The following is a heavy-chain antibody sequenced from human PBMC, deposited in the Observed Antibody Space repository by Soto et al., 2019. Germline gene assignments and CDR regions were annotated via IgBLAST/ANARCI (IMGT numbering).Heavy chain of an antibody. J-gene: IGHJ6*02. Sequence: SETLSLTCAVSGASFSGYYWSWIRQPPGRGLEWIGEINHSGVTNYNPSLKSRVTMSVDTSKSQFSLNLSSVTAADTAVYFCARVQAITIFGGAHNYGMDVWGQGTAVTVSS. CDR1: GASFSGYY. CDR3: ARVQAITIFGGAHNYGMDV. CDR2: INHSGVT. D-gene: IGHD3-3*01. V-gene: IGHV4-34*01.